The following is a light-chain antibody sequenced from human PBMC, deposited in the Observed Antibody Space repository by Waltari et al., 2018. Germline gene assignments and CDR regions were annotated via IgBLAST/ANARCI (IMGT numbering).Light chain of an antibody. J-gene: IGLJ1*01. CDR3: SSYTTGSTRYV. CDR1: SSDIGAYNF. CDR2: DVN. Sequence: QSALTQPASVSGSPGQSITISCTGTSSDIGAYNFVSWYQKHPGKAPKVMIYDVNNRPSGASSRFSGAKSGNTASLTISGLQAEGEADYYCSSYTTGSTRYVFGSGTKVTVL. V-gene: IGLV2-14*03.